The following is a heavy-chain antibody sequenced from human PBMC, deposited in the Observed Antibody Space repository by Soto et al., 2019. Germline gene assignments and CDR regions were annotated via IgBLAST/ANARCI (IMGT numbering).Heavy chain of an antibody. CDR2: IYHSGGT. D-gene: IGHD6-6*01. CDR1: GGSTSTTNW. V-gene: IGHV4-4*01. J-gene: IGHJ5*02. Sequence: LSLTCAVSGGSTSTTNWWSWVRQPPGKGLEWIGEIYHSGGTNYNPSLKSRVTISVDKSKSQFSLKMSSVTAADTAIYFCARVSSSSRTCFDPWGQGTLVTVSS. CDR3: ARVSSSSRTCFDP.